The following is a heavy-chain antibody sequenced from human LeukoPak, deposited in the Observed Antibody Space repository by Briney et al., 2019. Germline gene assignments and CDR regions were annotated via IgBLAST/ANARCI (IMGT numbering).Heavy chain of an antibody. CDR2: ISYDGSNK. Sequence: PGRSLRLSCAASGFTFSSYAMHWVRQAPGKGLEWVALISYDGSNKYYADSVKGRFTISRDNSKNTLYLQMNSLRAEDTAVYNCARSSYCSGGSCYSAHYWGQGTLVTVSS. CDR3: ARSSYCSGGSCYSAHY. J-gene: IGHJ4*02. D-gene: IGHD2-15*01. CDR1: GFTFSSYA. V-gene: IGHV3-30*04.